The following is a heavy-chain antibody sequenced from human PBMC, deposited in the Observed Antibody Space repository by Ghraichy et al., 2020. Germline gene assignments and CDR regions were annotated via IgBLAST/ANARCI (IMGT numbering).Heavy chain of an antibody. D-gene: IGHD5-18*01. V-gene: IGHV3-15*01. CDR1: GSIFSNAW. CDR2: IKSKADGETT. CDR3: AFGHSYGFVY. J-gene: IGHJ4*02. Sequence: GGSLRLSCEASGSIFSNAWMNWVRQAPGKGLEWVGRIKSKADGETTLYAAAVKGRFTISRDDSQNTVFLQMNSLKTEDTAVYYCAFGHSYGFVYWGQGALVTVSS.